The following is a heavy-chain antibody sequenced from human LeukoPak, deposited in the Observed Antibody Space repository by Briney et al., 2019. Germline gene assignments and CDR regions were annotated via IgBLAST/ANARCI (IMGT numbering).Heavy chain of an antibody. CDR2: IIPIFGTR. CDR3: AGAGVGQTVVVEGDDFWSGYPSWFDP. V-gene: IGHV1-69*05. Sequence: ASVKVSCKASGGTFSTCAISWVRQAPGQGLEWMGGIIPIFGTRNYAQRFQGRVTITTDETTSTAYMELTSLRSEDTAVYYCAGAGVGQTVVVEGDDFWSGYPSWFDPWGQGTLATVSS. CDR1: GGTFSTCA. J-gene: IGHJ5*02. D-gene: IGHD3-3*01.